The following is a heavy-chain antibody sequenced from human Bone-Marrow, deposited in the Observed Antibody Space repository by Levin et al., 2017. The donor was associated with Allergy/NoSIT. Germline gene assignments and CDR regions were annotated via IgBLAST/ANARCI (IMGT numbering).Heavy chain of an antibody. V-gene: IGHV2-5*02. CDR2: IYWDGDE. CDR3: ARTPVRLSYDGSSSSYFDY. Sequence: SGPTLVKPTQTLTLTCLVSGFSLTTPGEGVGWLRQAPGKALEWLALIYWDGDERYSPSLKSRLSISRDTSKNQVVLTMTNMDPTDTGTYYCARTPVRLSYDGSSSSYFDYWGQGTLVTVSS. J-gene: IGHJ4*01. CDR1: GFSLTTPGEG. D-gene: IGHD5-24*01.